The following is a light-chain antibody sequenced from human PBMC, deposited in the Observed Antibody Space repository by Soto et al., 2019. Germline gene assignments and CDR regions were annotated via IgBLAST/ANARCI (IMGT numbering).Light chain of an antibody. Sequence: QSVLTQPPSVSGAPGQRGTISCTGSRSNIGAGYDVHWYQQLPGTAPKLLIYGNNNRPSVVPDRFSGSKSGTSASLASTGLHAEDESDYSCQSYDISLTGSRVFGGGTKVTVL. CDR1: RSNIGAGYD. CDR3: QSYDISLTGSRV. J-gene: IGLJ3*02. V-gene: IGLV1-40*01. CDR2: GNN.